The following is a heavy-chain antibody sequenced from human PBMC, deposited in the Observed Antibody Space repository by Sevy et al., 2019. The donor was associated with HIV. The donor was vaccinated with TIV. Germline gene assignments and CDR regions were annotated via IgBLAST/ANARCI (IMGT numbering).Heavy chain of an antibody. CDR2: INPNSGVT. V-gene: IGHV1-2*06. CDR1: GYIFSDYN. J-gene: IGHJ3*02. CDR3: VREDNNAPRTLLSFDI. Sequence: ASVKVSCKTTGYIFSDYNMHWVRQAPGQGLEWMALINPNSGVTIYAQKFRGRVSLTRDTSMSTAYMELSALTFDDTAVYYCVREDNNAPRTLLSFDIWGQGTMVTVSS. D-gene: IGHD1-20*01.